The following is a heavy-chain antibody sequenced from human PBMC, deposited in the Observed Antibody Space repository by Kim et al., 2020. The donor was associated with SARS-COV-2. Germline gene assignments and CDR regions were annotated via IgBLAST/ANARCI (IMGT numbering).Heavy chain of an antibody. CDR2: ISGSGGST. J-gene: IGHJ2*01. CDR3: AKEGSGSYWYFDL. Sequence: GGSLRLSCAASGFTFSYSAMSWVRQAPGKGLEWVSAISGSGGSTHYADSVKGRFTISRDNAKNTLFLQMNSLRAEDTAVYYCAKEGSGSYWYFDLWGRGTLVTVSS. CDR1: GFTFSYSA. V-gene: IGHV3-23*01. D-gene: IGHD6-25*01.